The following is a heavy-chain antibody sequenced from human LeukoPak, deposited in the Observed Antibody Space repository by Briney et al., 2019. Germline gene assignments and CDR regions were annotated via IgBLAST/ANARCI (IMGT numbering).Heavy chain of an antibody. CDR1: GYTFTSYY. V-gene: IGHV1-46*01. Sequence: ASVKVSCKASGYTFTSYYMHWVRQAPGQGLEWMGIINPSGGSTSYAQKFQGRVTMTRDTSTSTVYMELSSLRSEDTAVYYRVANSRHYYFDYWGQGTLVTVYS. J-gene: IGHJ4*02. D-gene: IGHD2-15*01. CDR2: INPSGGST. CDR3: VANSRHYYFDY.